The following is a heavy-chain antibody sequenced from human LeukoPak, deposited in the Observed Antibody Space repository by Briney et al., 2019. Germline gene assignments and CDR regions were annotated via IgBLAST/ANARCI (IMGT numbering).Heavy chain of an antibody. J-gene: IGHJ4*02. Sequence: GGSLRLSCAASGFTFSSYGMHWVRQAPGKGLEWVAVIWYDGSNKYYADSVKGRFTISRDNSKNTLYLQMNSLRAEDTAVYYCARDVTGGSYYFDYWGQGTLVTVSS. CDR2: IWYDGSNK. V-gene: IGHV3-33*01. CDR3: ARDVTGGSYYFDY. CDR1: GFTFSSYG. D-gene: IGHD2/OR15-2a*01.